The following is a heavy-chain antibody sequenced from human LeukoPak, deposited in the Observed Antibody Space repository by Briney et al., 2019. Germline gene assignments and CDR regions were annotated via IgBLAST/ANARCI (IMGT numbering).Heavy chain of an antibody. J-gene: IGHJ3*01. CDR1: GFTFSHYW. CDR3: ARDSGSCTGCAFDL. D-gene: IGHD2-15*01. Sequence: GGSLRLSCAVSGFTFSHYWMSWVRQAPGKGLEWVANIKEDGIEKYHVDSVKGRFTISRDNARNSLYLQMDSLRAEDTALYYCARDSGSCTGCAFDLWGQGTMVTVSS. CDR2: IKEDGIEK. V-gene: IGHV3-7*01.